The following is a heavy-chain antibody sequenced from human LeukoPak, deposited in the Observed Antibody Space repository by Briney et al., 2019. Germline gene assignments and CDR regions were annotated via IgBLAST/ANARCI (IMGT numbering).Heavy chain of an antibody. D-gene: IGHD3-9*01. J-gene: IGHJ4*02. Sequence: SVKVSCKASGGTFSSYAISWVRQAPGQGLEWMGGIIPIFGTANYAQKFQGRVTMTRDTSISTAYMELSSLGSEDTAIYYCARGLGDYNTDWFPVSGYWGQGTLVTVSS. CDR2: IIPIFGTA. CDR3: ARGLGDYNTDWFPVSGY. V-gene: IGHV1-69*05. CDR1: GGTFSSYA.